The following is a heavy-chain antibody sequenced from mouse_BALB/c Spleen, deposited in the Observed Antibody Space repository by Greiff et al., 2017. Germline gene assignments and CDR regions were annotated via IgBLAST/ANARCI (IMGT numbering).Heavy chain of an antibody. D-gene: IGHD2-3*01. J-gene: IGHJ1*01. CDR2: IDPETGGT. V-gene: IGHV1-15*01. CDR1: GYTFTDYE. CDR3: TRTRPIYDGYFLWYLDV. Sequence: VQLQQSGAELVRPGASVTLSCKASGYTFTDYEMHWVKQTPVHGLEWIGAIDPETGGTAYNQKFKGKATLTADKSSSTAYMELRSLTSEDSAVYYCTRTRPIYDGYFLWYLDVWGAGTTVTVSS.